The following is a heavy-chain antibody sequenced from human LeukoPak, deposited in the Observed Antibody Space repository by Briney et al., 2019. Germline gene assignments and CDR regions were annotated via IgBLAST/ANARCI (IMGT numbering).Heavy chain of an antibody. J-gene: IGHJ4*02. CDR1: GFTFSSYG. V-gene: IGHV3-30*02. D-gene: IGHD6-19*01. Sequence: GGSLRLSCAASGFTFSSYGMHWVRQAPGKGLEWVAFIRYDGSNKYYADSVKGRFTISRDNSKNTLYLQMNSLRAEDTAVYYCARGGRRVAVAGFDYWGQGTLVTVSS. CDR2: IRYDGSNK. CDR3: ARGGRRVAVAGFDY.